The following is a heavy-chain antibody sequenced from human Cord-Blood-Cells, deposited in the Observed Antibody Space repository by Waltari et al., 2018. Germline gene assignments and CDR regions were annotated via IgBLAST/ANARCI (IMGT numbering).Heavy chain of an antibody. CDR1: GGSISSGGYY. Sequence: QVQLQESGPGLVKPSQTLSLTCPVSGGSISSGGYYWSWIRQHPGKGLEWIGYIYYSGSTYYNPSLKSRVTISVDTSKNQFSLKLSSVTAADTAVYYCARDDRGYCSSTSCYDAFDIWGQGTMVTVSS. D-gene: IGHD2-2*01. CDR3: ARDDRGYCSSTSCYDAFDI. V-gene: IGHV4-31*03. CDR2: IYYSGST. J-gene: IGHJ3*02.